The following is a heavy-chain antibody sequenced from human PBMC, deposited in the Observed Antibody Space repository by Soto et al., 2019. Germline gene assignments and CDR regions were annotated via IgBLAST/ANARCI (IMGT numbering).Heavy chain of an antibody. CDR1: GYTFTSYG. CDR2: ISAYNGNT. J-gene: IGHJ4*02. V-gene: IGHV1-18*01. Sequence: ASVKVSCKASGYTFTSYGISWVRQAPGQGLEWMGWISAYNGNTNYAQKLQGRVTMTTDTSTSTAYMELRSLRSDDTAVYYCANGKRDLGKYYLDYWGQGTLVTVSS. CDR3: ANGKRDLGKYYLDY.